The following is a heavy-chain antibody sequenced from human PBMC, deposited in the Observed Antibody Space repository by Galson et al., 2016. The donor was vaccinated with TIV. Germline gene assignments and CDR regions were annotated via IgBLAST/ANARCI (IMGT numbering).Heavy chain of an antibody. CDR1: GYTFTSYD. CDR3: ARWGWLPI. Sequence: SVKVSCKASGYTFTSYDINWVRQATGQGLEWMGWMNPNSGKTDYAQKFQGRVTMTRNTSISTAYMELSSLRSEDTAIYYCARWGWLPIWGQGTLVTVSS. J-gene: IGHJ4*02. CDR2: MNPNSGKT. V-gene: IGHV1-8*01. D-gene: IGHD3-16*01.